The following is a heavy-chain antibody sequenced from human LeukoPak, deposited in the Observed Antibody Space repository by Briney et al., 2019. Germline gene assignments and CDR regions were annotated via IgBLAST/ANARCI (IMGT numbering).Heavy chain of an antibody. CDR1: GLSFSSYS. Sequence: GGSLRLSCAASGLSFSSYSMNWVRQPPGKGLEWVSYISGSGNAKHYTDSVKGRFTISRDNAKNALYLQMNSLRAEDTAVYFCARDYVYAFDYWGQGTLVTVSS. V-gene: IGHV3-48*01. J-gene: IGHJ4*02. D-gene: IGHD2/OR15-2a*01. CDR2: ISGSGNAK. CDR3: ARDYVYAFDY.